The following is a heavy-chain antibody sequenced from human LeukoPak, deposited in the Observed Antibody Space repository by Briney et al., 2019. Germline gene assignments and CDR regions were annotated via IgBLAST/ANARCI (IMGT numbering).Heavy chain of an antibody. J-gene: IGHJ6*03. CDR2: IIPIFGTA. V-gene: IGHV1-69*05. CDR1: GGTFISYA. CDR3: ARASIAVAEGYYMDV. Sequence: SVKVSSKASGGTFISYAISWVRQAPGQGLEWMGGIIPIFGTANYAQKFQGRVTNTTDESTSTAYMELSSLRSEDTAAYYCARASIAVAEGYYMDVWGKGATVTVSS. D-gene: IGHD6-19*01.